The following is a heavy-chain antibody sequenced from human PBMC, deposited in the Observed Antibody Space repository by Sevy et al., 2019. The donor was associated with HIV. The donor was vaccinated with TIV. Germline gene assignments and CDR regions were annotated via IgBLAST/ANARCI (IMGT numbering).Heavy chain of an antibody. Sequence: GGSLRLSCAASGFTFSSYSMNWVRQAPGKGLEWVSYSSSSSSTIYYADSVKGRFTISRDNAKNSLYLQMNSLRDEDTAVYYCARESGDITTNDAFDIWGQGTMVTVSS. CDR3: ARESGDITTNDAFDI. CDR2: SSSSSSTI. D-gene: IGHD3-22*01. V-gene: IGHV3-48*02. J-gene: IGHJ3*02. CDR1: GFTFSSYS.